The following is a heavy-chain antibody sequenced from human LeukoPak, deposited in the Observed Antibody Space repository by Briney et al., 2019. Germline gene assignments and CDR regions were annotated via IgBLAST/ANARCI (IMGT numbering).Heavy chain of an antibody. J-gene: IGHJ5*02. CDR2: INHSGST. CDR3: ARQAYSSNLGWFDP. V-gene: IGHV4-34*01. Sequence: SETLSLTCAVYGGSFSGYYWSWIRQPPGKGLEWIGEINHSGSTYYNPSLKSRVTISVDTFKNQFSLKLSSVTAADTAVYYCARQAYSSNLGWFDPWGQGTLVTVSS. CDR1: GGSFSGYY. D-gene: IGHD6-13*01.